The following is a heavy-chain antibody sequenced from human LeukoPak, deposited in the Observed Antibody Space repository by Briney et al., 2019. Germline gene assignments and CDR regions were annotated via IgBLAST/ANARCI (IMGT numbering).Heavy chain of an antibody. CDR3: ARDGHYYDSSGRLRTAFDI. J-gene: IGHJ3*02. Sequence: PGGSLRLSCAASGFTVSSNYMSWVRQAPGKGLEWVSVIYSGGSTYFADSVKGRFTISRDNSKNTLYLQMNSLRAEDTAVYYCARDGHYYDSSGRLRTAFDIWGQGTMVTVSS. CDR1: GFTVSSNY. CDR2: IYSGGST. D-gene: IGHD3-22*01. V-gene: IGHV3-53*01.